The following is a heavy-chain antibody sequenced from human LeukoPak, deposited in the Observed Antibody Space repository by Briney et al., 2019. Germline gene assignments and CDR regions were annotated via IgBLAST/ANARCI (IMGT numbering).Heavy chain of an antibody. CDR1: GYTFTGYY. Sequence: ASVKVSCKASGYTFTGYYTHWVRQAPGQGLEWMGWINPNSGGTNYAQKFQGRVTMTRDTSISTAYMELSRLRSDDTAVYYCARPEVFGVVTPFDYWGQGTLVTVSS. V-gene: IGHV1-2*02. J-gene: IGHJ4*02. CDR3: ARPEVFGVVTPFDY. D-gene: IGHD3-3*01. CDR2: INPNSGGT.